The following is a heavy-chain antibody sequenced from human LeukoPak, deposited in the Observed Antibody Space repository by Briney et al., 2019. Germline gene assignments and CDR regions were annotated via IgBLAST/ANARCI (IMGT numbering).Heavy chain of an antibody. V-gene: IGHV3-11*01. CDR1: GFTFSDYY. Sequence: GGSLRLSCAASGFTFSDYYIHWIRQAPGKGLEWVSYISSSGRTTYYTESVKGRFTISRDNAKNSLYLQMTSLRVEDTAMFYCARDLTSGWLTADYWGQGTLVTVSS. J-gene: IGHJ4*02. D-gene: IGHD6-19*01. CDR2: ISSSGRTT. CDR3: ARDLTSGWLTADY.